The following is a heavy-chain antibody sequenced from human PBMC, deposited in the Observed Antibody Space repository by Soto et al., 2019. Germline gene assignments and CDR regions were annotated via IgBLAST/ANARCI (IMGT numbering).Heavy chain of an antibody. J-gene: IGHJ6*02. CDR1: GFTFSSYE. CDR2: INSGGTII. CDR3: ARVLIRQRSYYYGMDV. D-gene: IGHD1-1*01. V-gene: IGHV3-48*03. Sequence: EVQLVESGGGLVQPGGSLRLSCAASGFTFSSYEMNWVRQATGKGLEWVSYINSGGTIIYNADSVKGRFTISRDNAKNSLYHQMNGLRAEATAVYYCARVLIRQRSYYYGMDVWGHGTTVTVSS.